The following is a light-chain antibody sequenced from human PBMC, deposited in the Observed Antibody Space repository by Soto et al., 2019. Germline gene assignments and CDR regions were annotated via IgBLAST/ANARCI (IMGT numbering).Light chain of an antibody. Sequence: QSVLTQPPSVSAAPGQKVTISCSGSSSNNGNNYVSWYQQLPGTAPKLLIYDNNKRPSGIPDRFSGSKSGTSATLGIAGLQTGDEADYYCGTWDSSLSDVVFGGGTKRTGL. J-gene: IGLJ2*01. CDR3: GTWDSSLSDVV. CDR1: SSNNGNNY. V-gene: IGLV1-51*01. CDR2: DNN.